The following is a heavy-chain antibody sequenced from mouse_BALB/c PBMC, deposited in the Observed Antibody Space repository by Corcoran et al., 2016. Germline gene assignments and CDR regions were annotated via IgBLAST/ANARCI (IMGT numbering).Heavy chain of an antibody. D-gene: IGHD2-2*01. CDR1: GFTFSGFW. CDR2: INSDGSAI. Sequence: EVQLLETGGGLVQPGGSRGLSCEGSGFTFSGFWMSWVRQTPGKTLEWIGDINSDGSAINYAPSIKDRFTNFRDNDKNTRVLQKGNVRFEDTATDFCMGYGYGYCYFDVCGAGNTVTVYS. J-gene: IGHJ1*01. V-gene: IGHV11-2*02. CDR3: MGYGYGYCYFDV.